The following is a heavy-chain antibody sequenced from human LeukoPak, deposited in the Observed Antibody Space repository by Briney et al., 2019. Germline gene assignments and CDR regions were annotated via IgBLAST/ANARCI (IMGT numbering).Heavy chain of an antibody. CDR2: VSHTGSA. V-gene: IGHV4-61*01. D-gene: IGHD2-21*01. CDR1: GGSISSSSYY. Sequence: SETLSLTCTVSGGSISSSSYYWGWIRQAPGKGLEWIGFVSHTGSASYNPSLLSRVSISLDTPKNQFSLELTYVTAADTALYYCAREHPGLPIDYWGQGTLVTVSS. J-gene: IGHJ4*02. CDR3: AREHPGLPIDY.